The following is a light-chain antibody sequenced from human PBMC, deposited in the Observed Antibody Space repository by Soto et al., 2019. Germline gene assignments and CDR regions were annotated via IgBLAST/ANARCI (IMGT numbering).Light chain of an antibody. Sequence: QSVLTQPPSASGTPGQRVTISCSGSSSNIGKNYVYWYQQLPGTAPKLLIYRNNQRPSGVPDQFSVSKSGTSASLAISGLRSEDEADYYCSVWDANLSAWVFGGGTKLTVL. V-gene: IGLV1-47*01. CDR2: RNN. CDR1: SSNIGKNY. CDR3: SVWDANLSAWV. J-gene: IGLJ3*02.